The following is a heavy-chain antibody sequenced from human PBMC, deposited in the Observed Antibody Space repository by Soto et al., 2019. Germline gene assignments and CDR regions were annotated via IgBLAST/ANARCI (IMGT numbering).Heavy chain of an antibody. CDR2: IYYSGST. V-gene: IGHV4-59*08. J-gene: IGHJ4*02. CDR1: GVTISSYC. D-gene: IGHD3-3*01. Sequence: ALETLPLPCTVSGVTISSYCWSWIRQPPGKGLEWIGYIYYSGSTNYNPSLKSRVTISVDTSKNQFSLKLSSVTAADTAVYYCARQPGGKKHDFWSGYYPPGFDYWGQGTLVTVSS. CDR3: ARQPGGKKHDFWSGYYPPGFDY.